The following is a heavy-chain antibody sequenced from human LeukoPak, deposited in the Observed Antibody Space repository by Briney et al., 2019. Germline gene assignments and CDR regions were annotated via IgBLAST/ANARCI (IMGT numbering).Heavy chain of an antibody. V-gene: IGHV3-30-3*01. D-gene: IGHD3-3*01. Sequence: PGRSLRLSCATSGFTFSRYAMHWVRQAPGKGLEWVALISYDANIGSNKYYADSVKGRFTISRDNSKNTLYLQMNSLRAEDTAVYYCARDGGYDFWSGYYQDYWGQGTLATVSS. CDR2: ISYDANIGSNK. J-gene: IGHJ4*02. CDR3: ARDGGYDFWSGYYQDY. CDR1: GFTFSRYA.